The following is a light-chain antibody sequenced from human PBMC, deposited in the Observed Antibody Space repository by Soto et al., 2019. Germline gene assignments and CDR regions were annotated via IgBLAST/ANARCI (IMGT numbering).Light chain of an antibody. CDR3: QQLNSYSVT. J-gene: IGKJ4*01. Sequence: DLQLPQSPSFLSASVGDRVTITCRASQGISSYLAWYQQKPGKAPKLLIYAASTLQSGVPSRFSGSGSGTEFTLTISSLQPEDFATYYCQQLNSYSVTFGGGTKVEIK. V-gene: IGKV1-9*01. CDR2: AAS. CDR1: QGISSY.